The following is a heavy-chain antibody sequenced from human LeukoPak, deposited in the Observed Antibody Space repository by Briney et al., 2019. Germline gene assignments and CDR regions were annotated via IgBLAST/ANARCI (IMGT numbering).Heavy chain of an antibody. CDR1: GFTFDDYA. CDR3: ARRFGWSGPYCYYYMDV. Sequence: GRSLRLSCAASGFTFDDYAMHWVRQAPGKGLEWVSGISWNSGSIGYADSVKGRFTISRDNAKNSPYLQMNSLRAEDTAVYYCARRFGWSGPYCYYYMDVWGKGTTVTVSS. D-gene: IGHD3-3*01. CDR2: ISWNSGSI. V-gene: IGHV3-9*01. J-gene: IGHJ6*03.